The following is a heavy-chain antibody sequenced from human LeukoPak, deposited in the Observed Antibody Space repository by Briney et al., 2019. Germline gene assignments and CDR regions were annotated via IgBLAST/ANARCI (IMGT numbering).Heavy chain of an antibody. V-gene: IGHV3-74*03. J-gene: IGHJ4*02. D-gene: IGHD6-6*01. CDR1: GLTFSNYW. CDR2: IDNAGSIT. Sequence: PGGSLRLSCAASGLTFSNYWIHWVRQAPGKGLVWVSRIDNAGSITTYADSVKGRFTVSRDNAKNTLYLQVNNLRAEDTAVYYCARGPNSNWSGLDFWGQGTLLTVSS. CDR3: ARGPNSNWSGLDF.